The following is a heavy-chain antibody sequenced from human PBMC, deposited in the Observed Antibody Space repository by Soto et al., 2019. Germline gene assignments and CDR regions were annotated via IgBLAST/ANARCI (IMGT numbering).Heavy chain of an antibody. CDR3: AGVRSGYYGGGSYYNYDS. CDR2: ISPGNGDT. V-gene: IGHV1-3*01. Sequence: GASVKVSCKPSGYTFIAYGIHWVRQAPGQGLEWMGWISPGNGDTKYSQKFQGRVTLIGDTSANIVYMELSSLRSEDTAVYYFAGVRSGYYGGGSYYNYDSWGQGTLVTVS. CDR1: GYTFIAYG. D-gene: IGHD3-10*01. J-gene: IGHJ4*02.